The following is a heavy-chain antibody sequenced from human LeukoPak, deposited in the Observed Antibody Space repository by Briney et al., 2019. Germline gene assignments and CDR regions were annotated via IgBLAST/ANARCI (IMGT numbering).Heavy chain of an antibody. V-gene: IGHV1-46*01. CDR2: INPSGGST. D-gene: IGHD3-22*01. CDR3: ARDVISYYYDSTVSPIGSHFDY. J-gene: IGHJ4*02. Sequence: ASVKVSCKASGYTFTSSYMHWVRQAPGQGLEWMGVINPSGGSTSYAQKFQGRVTMTRDTSTSTVYMELSSLRSEDTAVYYCARDVISYYYDSTVSPIGSHFDYWGQGTLVTVSS. CDR1: GYTFTSSY.